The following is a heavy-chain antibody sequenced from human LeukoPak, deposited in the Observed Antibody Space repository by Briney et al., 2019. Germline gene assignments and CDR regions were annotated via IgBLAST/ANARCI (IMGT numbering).Heavy chain of an antibody. J-gene: IGHJ4*02. CDR1: GFTFSDYY. CDR3: ARAAKFEFYFDF. D-gene: IGHD3-10*01. Sequence: PGGSLRLSCAASGFTFSDYYMSWIRQAPGKGLEWVSYIGGSGSIKYYADSLKGRFTISRDNAKNSLYLQMNSLRAEDTAVYYCARAAKFEFYFDFWGQGTLVTVPS. V-gene: IGHV3-11*04. CDR2: IGGSGSIK.